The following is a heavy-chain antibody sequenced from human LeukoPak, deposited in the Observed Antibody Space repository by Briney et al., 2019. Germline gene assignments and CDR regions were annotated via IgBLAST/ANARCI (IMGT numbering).Heavy chain of an antibody. D-gene: IGHD1-1*01. CDR3: AKGDNTGRRFFDY. Sequence: EASVKVSCKASGGTFSSYAISWVRQAPGQGLEWMGRVNPNTGGTNYAQKFQGRVTVTTDTSVTTSYMEVNSLESDDTAVYYCAKGDNTGRRFFDYWGQGTVVTVSS. CDR2: VNPNTGGT. CDR1: GGTFSSYA. V-gene: IGHV1-2*06. J-gene: IGHJ4*02.